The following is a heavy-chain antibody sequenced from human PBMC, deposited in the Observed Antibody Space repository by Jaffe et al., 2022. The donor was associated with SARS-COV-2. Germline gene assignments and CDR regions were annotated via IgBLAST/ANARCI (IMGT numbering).Heavy chain of an antibody. CDR1: GGTFSSYA. Sequence: QVQLVQSGAEVKKPGSSVKVSCKASGGTFSSYAISWVRQAPGQGLEWMGGIIPIFGTANYAQKFQGRVTITADESTSTAYMELSSLRSEDTAVYYCARRAFSYCSSTSCHPAEYYYYGMDVWGQGTTVTVSS. CDR2: IIPIFGTA. V-gene: IGHV1-69*01. CDR3: ARRAFSYCSSTSCHPAEYYYYGMDV. D-gene: IGHD2-2*01. J-gene: IGHJ6*02.